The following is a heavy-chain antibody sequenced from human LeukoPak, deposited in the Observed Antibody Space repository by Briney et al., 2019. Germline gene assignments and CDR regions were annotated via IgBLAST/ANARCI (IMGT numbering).Heavy chain of an antibody. CDR1: GGSFSGYY. D-gene: IGHD3-22*01. CDR3: ARERAYYYESSGYSYYYYGMDV. Sequence: SETLSLTCAVYGGSFSGYYWSWIRHPPGKGLEWIGEINHSGSTNYNPSLKSRVTISVDTSKNQFSLKLSSVTGADTAVYYCARERAYYYESSGYSYYYYGMDVWGQGTTVTVSS. J-gene: IGHJ6*02. V-gene: IGHV4-34*01. CDR2: INHSGST.